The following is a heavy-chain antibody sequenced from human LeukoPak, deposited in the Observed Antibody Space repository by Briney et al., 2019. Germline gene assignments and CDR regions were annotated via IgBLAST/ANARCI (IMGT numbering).Heavy chain of an antibody. CDR1: GGSISSYY. V-gene: IGHV4-59*01. CDR2: IYYSGST. CDR3: AGDSRADAFDI. J-gene: IGHJ3*02. Sequence: SETLSLTCTVSGGSISSYYWSWIRQPPGKGLEWIGYIYYSGSTNYNPSLKSRVTISVDTSKNQFSLKLSSVTASDTAVYYCAGDSRADAFDIWGQGTMVTVSS.